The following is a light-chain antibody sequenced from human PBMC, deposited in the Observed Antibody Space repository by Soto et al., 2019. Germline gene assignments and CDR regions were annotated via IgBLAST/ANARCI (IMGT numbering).Light chain of an antibody. V-gene: IGKV1-12*01. CDR1: EFISIW. Sequence: DVQMTQSPSSVSASVGDRVTITCRASEFISIWLAWFQQRPGKAPKLLIYAASNLQGGVPSRFTGSGSGTDFTLTISSLQPEDFATYFCQQAYSFPFTFGGGTKVEIK. J-gene: IGKJ4*01. CDR3: QQAYSFPFT. CDR2: AAS.